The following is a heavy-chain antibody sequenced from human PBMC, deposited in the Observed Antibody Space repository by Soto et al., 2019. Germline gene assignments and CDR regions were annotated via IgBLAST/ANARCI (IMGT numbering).Heavy chain of an antibody. CDR1: GFTFSIYW. D-gene: IGHD1-26*01. CDR3: ARVDSGGSYFNY. CDR2: IKQDGSEK. V-gene: IGHV3-7*01. J-gene: IGHJ4*02. Sequence: GGSLRLSCAASGFTFSIYWMSWVRQAPGKGLEWVANIKQDGSEKYYVDSVKGRFTISRDNAKNSLYLQMNSLRAEDTAVYYCARVDSGGSYFNYWGQGTLVTVSS.